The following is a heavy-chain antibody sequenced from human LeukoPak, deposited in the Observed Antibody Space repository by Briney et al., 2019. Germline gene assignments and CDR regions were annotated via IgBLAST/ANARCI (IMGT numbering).Heavy chain of an antibody. D-gene: IGHD4-17*01. CDR1: GFSFSAAW. V-gene: IGHV3-23*01. Sequence: GGSLRLSCEASGFSFSAAWMTWVRQAPGKGLEWVSSINGGHYPTYNTDSVKGRFTISRDNSKNTLYLQMNSLRADDTAVYYCTRDPNGDYVGAFDSWGQGTLVTVSS. CDR3: TRDPNGDYVGAFDS. CDR2: INGGHYPT. J-gene: IGHJ5*01.